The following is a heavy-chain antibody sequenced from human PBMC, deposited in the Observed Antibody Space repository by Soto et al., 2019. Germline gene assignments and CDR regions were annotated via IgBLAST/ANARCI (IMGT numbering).Heavy chain of an antibody. V-gene: IGHV4-39*01. CDR1: GDTISGSPYY. J-gene: IGHJ4*02. D-gene: IGHD4-17*01. CDR3: AKTHTLYGRLTY. CDR2: IYSSGIP. Sequence: SETLSLTCSVPGDTISGSPYYWGWIRQPPGKGLEWVATIYSSGIPYYNPSLKSRLAISVDASKNQISLNLTSVTAADTAVYYCAKTHTLYGRLTYWGQGALVTVSS.